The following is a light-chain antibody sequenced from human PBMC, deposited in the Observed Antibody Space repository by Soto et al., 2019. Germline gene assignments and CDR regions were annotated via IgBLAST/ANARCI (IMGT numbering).Light chain of an antibody. CDR1: KLGDKY. CDR2: QDN. Sequence: YELTQPPSVSVSPGQTASITCSGDKLGDKYACWFQQKPGQSPVLVIYQDNKRPSGIPERFSGSNSGNTATLTISGTQAMDEADYYCQAWDSSTVVFGGGTKVTVL. J-gene: IGLJ2*01. CDR3: QAWDSSTVV. V-gene: IGLV3-1*01.